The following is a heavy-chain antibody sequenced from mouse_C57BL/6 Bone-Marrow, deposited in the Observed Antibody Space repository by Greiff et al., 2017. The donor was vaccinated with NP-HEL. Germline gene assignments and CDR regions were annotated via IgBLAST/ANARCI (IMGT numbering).Heavy chain of an antibody. J-gene: IGHJ3*01. D-gene: IGHD1-1*01. Sequence: QVQLQQPGAELVRPGTSVKLSCKASGYTFTSYWMHWVKQRPGQGLEWIGVIDPSDSYTNYNQKFKGKATLTVDTSSSTAYMQRSSLTSEDSAVYYGAPGDYGRRSPWFAYWGQGTLVTVAA. V-gene: IGHV1-59*01. CDR2: IDPSDSYT. CDR3: APGDYGRRSPWFAY. CDR1: GYTFTSYW.